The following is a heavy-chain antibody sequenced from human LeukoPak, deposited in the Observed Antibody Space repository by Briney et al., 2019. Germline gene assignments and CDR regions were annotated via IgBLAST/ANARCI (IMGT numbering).Heavy chain of an antibody. CDR1: GFTVSSNY. CDR3: ARARGYRYGLNY. Sequence: GGSLRLSCAASGFTVSSNYMSWVRQAPGKGLEWVSVIYSGGSTYYADSVKGRFTISRDNSKNTLYLQMNSLRAEDTAVYYCARARGYRYGLNYWGQGTLVTVSS. CDR2: IYSGGST. D-gene: IGHD5-18*01. V-gene: IGHV3-53*01. J-gene: IGHJ4*02.